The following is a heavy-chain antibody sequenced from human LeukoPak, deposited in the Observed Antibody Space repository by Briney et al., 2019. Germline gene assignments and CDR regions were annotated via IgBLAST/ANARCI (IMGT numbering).Heavy chain of an antibody. V-gene: IGHV3-23*01. J-gene: IGHJ5*02. CDR2: ISDYGRTT. CDR3: AREGFSPNWFDP. CDR1: GFTFTDYA. Sequence: GGSLRLSCAASGFTFTDYAIYWVRQAPGRGLEWVSGISDYGRTTYYADSVKGRFTVSGDNSRNTAYLQMDGLRAEDTAVYYCAREGFSPNWFDPWGQGTLVTVSS. D-gene: IGHD3-3*01.